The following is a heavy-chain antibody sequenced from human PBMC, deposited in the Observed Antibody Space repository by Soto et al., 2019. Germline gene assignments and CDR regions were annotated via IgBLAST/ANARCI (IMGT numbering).Heavy chain of an antibody. J-gene: IGHJ4*02. D-gene: IGHD2-8*01. CDR1: GGSVSSNSAA. CDR2: TYYRSKWYN. CDR3: AREYCTNVFCYKFDY. V-gene: IGHV6-1*01. Sequence: SQTLSLTCAISGGSVSSNSAAWNWIRQSPSRGLEWLGRTYYRSKWYNDYAVSVKSRITISPDTSKNQFSLQLNSVTPEDTAVYYCAREYCTNVFCYKFDYWGQGSLVTVSS.